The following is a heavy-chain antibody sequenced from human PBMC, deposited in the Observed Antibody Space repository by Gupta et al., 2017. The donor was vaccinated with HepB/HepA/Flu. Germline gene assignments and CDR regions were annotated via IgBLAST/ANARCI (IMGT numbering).Heavy chain of an antibody. D-gene: IGHD3-3*01. CDR2: IYDSGNT. J-gene: IGHJ6*03. V-gene: IGHV4-59*01. Sequence: QVQLQESGPGLVKPSETLSLTCTVPGGSISSYHWSWIRQPPGKGLEGIGYIYDSGNTNYNPSLKSRVTISVDTSKNQVTLKLSSVTAADTAVYYCARKGTYNDFWSGPKDYFYYYYMDVWGKGTTVTVSS. CDR3: ARKGTYNDFWSGPKDYFYYYYMDV. CDR1: GGSISSYH.